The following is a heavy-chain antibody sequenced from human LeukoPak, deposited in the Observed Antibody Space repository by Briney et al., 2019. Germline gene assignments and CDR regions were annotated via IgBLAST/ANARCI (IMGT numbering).Heavy chain of an antibody. V-gene: IGHV1-2*02. CDR3: ARVRPAATHDAFDI. CDR1: GYTFTYRY. CDR2: INPNSGGT. D-gene: IGHD2-15*01. J-gene: IGHJ3*02. Sequence: GASVKVSCKASGYTFTYRYLHWVRQAPGQGLEWMGWINPNSGGTNYAQKFQGRVTMTRDTSISTAYMELSRLRSDDTAVYYCARVRPAATHDAFDIWGQGTMVTVSS.